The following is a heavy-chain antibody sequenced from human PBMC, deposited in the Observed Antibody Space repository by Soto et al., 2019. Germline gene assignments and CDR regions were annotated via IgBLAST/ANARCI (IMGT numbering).Heavy chain of an antibody. CDR1: GGYISRSSHY. Sequence: SETLSLTCSVSGGYISRSSHYWGWIRQPPGKGLEWIGSVYDSGSTDYNPSLKSRVSISVDTSNNQFSLKLASVTAADTAVYYCARRNYYYYYMDVWGRGTTVTVSS. CDR3: ARRNYYYYYMDV. J-gene: IGHJ6*03. CDR2: VYDSGST. V-gene: IGHV4-39*01.